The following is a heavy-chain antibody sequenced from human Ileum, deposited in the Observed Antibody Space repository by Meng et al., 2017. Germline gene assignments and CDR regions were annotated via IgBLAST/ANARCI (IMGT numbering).Heavy chain of an antibody. V-gene: IGHV1-8*01. CDR2: INPNSGNT. D-gene: IGHD1-1*01. CDR3: ARRTQSTGTALGY. Sequence: QVQLVQSGPEVKKPGASVTVSCKASGFIFSSYDINWVRQAPRQGLEWMGWINPNSGNTGFAQKFQDRITMTRDTSINTAYMELSSLTSEDTAVYYCARRTQSTGTALGYWGQGTLVTVPS. J-gene: IGHJ4*02. CDR1: GFIFSSYD.